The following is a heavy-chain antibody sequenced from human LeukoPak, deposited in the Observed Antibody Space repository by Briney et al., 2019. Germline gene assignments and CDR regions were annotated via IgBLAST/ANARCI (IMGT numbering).Heavy chain of an antibody. V-gene: IGHV1-18*01. CDR3: ARERGSDIVHNWFDP. D-gene: IGHD2-8*01. J-gene: IGHJ5*02. Sequence: ASVKVSCKASGYTFTSYGISWVRQAPGQGLEWMGWISAYNGNTNYAQKLQGRVTMTTDTSTSTAYMELRSLRSDDTAVYYCARERGSDIVHNWFDPWGQGTLVTVSS. CDR1: GYTFTSYG. CDR2: ISAYNGNT.